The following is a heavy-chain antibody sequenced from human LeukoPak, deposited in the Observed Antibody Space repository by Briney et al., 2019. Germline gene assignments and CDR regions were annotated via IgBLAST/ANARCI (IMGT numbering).Heavy chain of an antibody. V-gene: IGHV4-34*01. Sequence: ETLSLTCAVYGGSFSDYDWSWIRQPPGKGLEWIGEINQSGDTNCDPSLKSRVSMSIDTSKNQFSLQLNSVTPEDTAVYYCATALYSSGSPTGWAYWGQGTLVTVSS. CDR2: INQSGDT. CDR1: GGSFSDYD. D-gene: IGHD6-19*01. J-gene: IGHJ4*02. CDR3: ATALYSSGSPTGWAY.